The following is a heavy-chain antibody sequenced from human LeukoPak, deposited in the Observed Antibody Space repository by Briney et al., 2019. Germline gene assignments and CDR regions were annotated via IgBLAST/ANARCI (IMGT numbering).Heavy chain of an antibody. CDR2: IKSKTDGGTT. CDR3: TRLESALYSSSWSY. J-gene: IGHJ4*02. Sequence: GGSLRLSCAASGFTFSNGWMSWVRQAPGKGLEWVGRIKSKTDGGTTDYAAPVKGRFTISRDDSKNTLYLQMNSLKTEDTAVYYCTRLESALYSSSWSYWGQGTLVTVSS. D-gene: IGHD6-13*01. CDR1: GFTFSNGW. V-gene: IGHV3-15*01.